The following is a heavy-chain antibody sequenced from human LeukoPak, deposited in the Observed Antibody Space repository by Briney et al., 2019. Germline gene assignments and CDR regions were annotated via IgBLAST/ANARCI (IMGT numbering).Heavy chain of an antibody. CDR2: IWYDGSNK. CDR3: AKEIEARETFDF. Sequence: GGSLRLSCAASRFTFSTYAMHWVRQAPGKGLEWVAVIWYDGSNKYYADSVKGRFTISRDNSQSTLYLQMNSLRAEDTAVYYCAKEIEARETFDFWGQGTLVTVSS. D-gene: IGHD3-22*01. V-gene: IGHV3-33*06. CDR1: RFTFSTYA. J-gene: IGHJ4*02.